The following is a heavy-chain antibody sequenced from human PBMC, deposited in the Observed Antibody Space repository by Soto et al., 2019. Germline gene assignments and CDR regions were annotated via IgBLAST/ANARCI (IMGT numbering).Heavy chain of an antibody. CDR2: IGTAGDT. D-gene: IGHD6-13*01. V-gene: IGHV3-13*01. J-gene: IGHJ4*02. CDR3: AKSQEIGTHFFDS. Sequence: GGSLRLSCEASGCTFSGFDMHWVRQPTGKGLEWVSSIGTAGDTYYAVSVKGRFTISRDNAKNSLSLQMNSLRAGDMAVYFCAKSQEIGTHFFDSWGQGTQVTVSS. CDR1: GCTFSGFD.